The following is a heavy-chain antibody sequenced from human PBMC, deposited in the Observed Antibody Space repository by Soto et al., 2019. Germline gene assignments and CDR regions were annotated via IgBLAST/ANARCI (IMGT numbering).Heavy chain of an antibody. CDR3: ARAYCSSTSCYGDFDY. Sequence: SVTVSCTASGGTFSSYTIGWVRQAPGQGLEWMGRIIPILGIANYAQKFQGRVTITADKSTSTAYMELSSLRSEDTAVYYCARAYCSSTSCYGDFDYWGQGTLVTVSS. CDR1: GGTFSSYT. J-gene: IGHJ4*02. V-gene: IGHV1-69*02. D-gene: IGHD2-2*01. CDR2: IIPILGIA.